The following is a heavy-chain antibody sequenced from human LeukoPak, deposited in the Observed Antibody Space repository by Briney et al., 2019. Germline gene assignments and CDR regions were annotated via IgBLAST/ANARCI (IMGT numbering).Heavy chain of an antibody. V-gene: IGHV4-59*05. CDR1: GGSISSYY. J-gene: IGHJ4*02. Sequence: SETLXLTCTVSGGSISSYYWSWIRQPPGKGLEWIGSIYYSGSTYYNPSLKSRVTISVDTSKNQFSLKLSSVTAADTAVYYCARRPYGSGTHFDYWGQGTLVTVSS. CDR2: IYYSGST. CDR3: ARRPYGSGTHFDY. D-gene: IGHD3-10*01.